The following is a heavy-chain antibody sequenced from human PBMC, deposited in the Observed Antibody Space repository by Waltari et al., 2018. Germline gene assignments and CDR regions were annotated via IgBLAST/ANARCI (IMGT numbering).Heavy chain of an antibody. CDR2: IHPSGST. J-gene: IGHJ4*02. CDR3: ARGLDNAKIGY. CDR1: GGSFSGYY. V-gene: IGHV4-34*01. D-gene: IGHD1-20*01. Sequence: QVQLQQWGAGLLKSSETLSLTCAVYGGSFSGYYGGWTRQTPGKELEGIGEIHPSGSTDYKSSLQSRVTILLDTSKTQLSLKLTSVTAADTAVYYCARGLDNAKIGYWGQGTLVTVSS.